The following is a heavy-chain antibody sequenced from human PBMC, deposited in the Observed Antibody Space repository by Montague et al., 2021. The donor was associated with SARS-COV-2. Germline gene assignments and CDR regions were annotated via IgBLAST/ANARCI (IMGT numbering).Heavy chain of an antibody. D-gene: IGHD3-22*01. CDR1: GFTFSSYA. J-gene: IGHJ4*02. CDR2: ISGSGGST. V-gene: IGHV3-23*01. CDR3: AKDITMIVVVPPPGY. Sequence: SLRLSCAASGFTFSSYAMSWVRQAPGKGLVWVSAISGSGGSTYYADSVEGRFTISRDNSKNTLYLQMNSLRAEDTAVYYCAKDITMIVVVPPPGYWGQGTLVTVSS.